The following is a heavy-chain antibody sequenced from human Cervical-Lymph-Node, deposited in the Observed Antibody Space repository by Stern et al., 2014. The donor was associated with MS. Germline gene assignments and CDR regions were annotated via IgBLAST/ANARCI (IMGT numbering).Heavy chain of an antibody. D-gene: IGHD3-3*01. CDR2: VHYSGTT. J-gene: IGHJ4*02. CDR3: AGSGTYYPDY. Sequence: QVQLQESGPGLVKPSETLSLTCSVSGGSISSYYWNWIRQPPGKGLEWIANVHYSGTTNYNPSLKSRVTILLDTSMNKISLKLTFVPAADTAVYYCAGSGTYYPDYWGQGILVTVSS. V-gene: IGHV4-59*08. CDR1: GGSISSYY.